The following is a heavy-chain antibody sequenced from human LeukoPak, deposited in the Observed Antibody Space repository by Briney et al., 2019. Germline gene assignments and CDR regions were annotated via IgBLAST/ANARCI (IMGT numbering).Heavy chain of an antibody. V-gene: IGHV4-34*01. CDR2: INHSGST. J-gene: IGHJ6*02. D-gene: IGHD2-15*01. CDR3: ARANPRKYCSGGSCSKVYYYYYGMDV. CDR1: GGSFSGYY. Sequence: SETLSLTCAVYGGSFSGYYWSWIRQPPGKGLEWIGEINHSGSTNYNPSLKSRVTISVDTSKNQFSLKLSSATAADTAVYYCARANPRKYCSGGSCSKVYYYYYGMDVWGQGTTVTVSS.